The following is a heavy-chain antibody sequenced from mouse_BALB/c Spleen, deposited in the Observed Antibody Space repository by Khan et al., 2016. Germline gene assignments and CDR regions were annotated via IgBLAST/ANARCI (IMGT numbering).Heavy chain of an antibody. CDR1: GYTFTDYV. Sequence: QVQLQQSGPELVKPGASVKLSCKASGYTFTDYVISWVSQRTGQGLEWIGEIYPGSGSTNYKERLKGKDTLTADKSSYTGYMQLSSLTSEDSAVYFCARSLNYWGQGTSVTVSS. CDR2: IYPGSGST. J-gene: IGHJ4*01. CDR3: ARSLNY. V-gene: IGHV1-81*01.